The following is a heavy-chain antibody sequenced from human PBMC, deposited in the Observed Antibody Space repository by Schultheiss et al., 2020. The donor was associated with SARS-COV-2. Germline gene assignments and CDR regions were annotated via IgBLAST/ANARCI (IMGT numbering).Heavy chain of an antibody. V-gene: IGHV4-38-2*01. CDR3: ARQFYVPTFWFDP. CDR1: GYSISSGYY. D-gene: IGHD2/OR15-2a*01. CDR2: IYHSGST. Sequence: SETLSLTCAVSGYSISSGYYWGWIRQPPGKGLEWIGSIYHSGSTYYNPSLKSRVTISVDTSKNQFSLKLSSVTAADTAVYYCARQFYVPTFWFDPWGQGTLVTVSS. J-gene: IGHJ5*02.